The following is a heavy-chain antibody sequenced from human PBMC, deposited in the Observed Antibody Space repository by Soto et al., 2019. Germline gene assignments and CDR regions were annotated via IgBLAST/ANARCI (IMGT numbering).Heavy chain of an antibody. CDR1: GGSISSYY. D-gene: IGHD3-22*01. V-gene: IGHV4-59*01. J-gene: IGHJ3*02. CDR3: AREKGASASDSQTYYYDSSGYYGAFDI. Sequence: SETLSLTCTVSGGSISSYYWSWIRQPPGKGLEWIGYIYYSGSTNYNPSLKSRVTISVDTSKNQFSLKLSSVTAADTAVYYCAREKGASASDSQTYYYDSSGYYGAFDIWGQGTMVTVSS. CDR2: IYYSGST.